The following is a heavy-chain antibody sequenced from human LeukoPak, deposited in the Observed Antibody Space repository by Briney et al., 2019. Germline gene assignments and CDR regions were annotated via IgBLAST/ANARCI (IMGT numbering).Heavy chain of an antibody. D-gene: IGHD3-22*01. CDR1: GYTFTSYG. Sequence: ASVKVSCKASGYTFTSYGISWVRQAPGQGLEWMGWISAYNGNTNYAQKLQGRVTMTTDTSTSTAYMELRSLRSDDTAVHYCARGGDSSGYSDLHYAFDIWGQGTMVTVSS. V-gene: IGHV1-18*04. CDR2: ISAYNGNT. CDR3: ARGGDSSGYSDLHYAFDI. J-gene: IGHJ3*02.